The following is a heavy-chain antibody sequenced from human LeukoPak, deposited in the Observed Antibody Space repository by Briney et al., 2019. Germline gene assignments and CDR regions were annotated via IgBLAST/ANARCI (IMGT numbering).Heavy chain of an antibody. CDR2: ISWNSGSI. D-gene: IGHD3-10*01. Sequence: PGGSLRLSCAASGFTFDDYAMHWLRQAPGKGLEWVSGISWNSGSIGYADSVKGRFTIYRDNAKNSLYLQMNSLRAEDTALYYCAKARGGYYGSGSYYFDYWGQGTLVTVSS. CDR3: AKARGGYYGSGSYYFDY. CDR1: GFTFDDYA. V-gene: IGHV3-9*01. J-gene: IGHJ4*02.